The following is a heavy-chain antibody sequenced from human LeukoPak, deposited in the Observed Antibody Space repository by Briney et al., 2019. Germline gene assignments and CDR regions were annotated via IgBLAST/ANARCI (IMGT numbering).Heavy chain of an antibody. CDR2: IDYSGNT. J-gene: IGHJ3*02. CDR3: ARDLPCGGGVCSDAFDI. V-gene: IGHV4-31*03. CDR1: GGSMNSGSYY. Sequence: SETLSLTCTVSGGSMNSGSYYWTWIRQHPEKGLEWIGYIDYSGNTYYNPSLKSRTSMSVDTSKNQFSLKLSSVTAADTAVYYCARDLPCGGGVCSDAFDIWGRGTTVTVSS. D-gene: IGHD2-21*02.